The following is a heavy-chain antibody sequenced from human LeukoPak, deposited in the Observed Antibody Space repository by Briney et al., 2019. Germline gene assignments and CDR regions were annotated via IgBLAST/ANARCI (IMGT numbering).Heavy chain of an antibody. CDR2: IYYSGST. CDR1: GGSISSGGYS. CDR3: ARGRWLQDT. J-gene: IGHJ4*02. Sequence: PSETLSLTCTVSGGSISSGGYSWSWIRQHPGKGLEWIGYIYYSGSTYYNPSLKSRVTISVDTSKNQFSLKLSSVTAADTAVYYCARGRWLQDTWGQGTLVTVSS. V-gene: IGHV4-31*03. D-gene: IGHD5-24*01.